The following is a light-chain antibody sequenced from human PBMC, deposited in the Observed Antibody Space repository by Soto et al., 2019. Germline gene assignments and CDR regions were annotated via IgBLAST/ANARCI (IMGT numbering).Light chain of an antibody. CDR2: DAS. CDR1: QSISSW. J-gene: IGKJ1*01. V-gene: IGKV1-5*01. Sequence: DIQMTQSPSTMSASVGDRVTITCRASQSISSWLAWYQQKPGKAAKLLIYDASSLESGVPSRFSGSGSGTEFTLTISSLQPDDFATYYCQQYNSYWTFGQGTKVEIK. CDR3: QQYNSYWT.